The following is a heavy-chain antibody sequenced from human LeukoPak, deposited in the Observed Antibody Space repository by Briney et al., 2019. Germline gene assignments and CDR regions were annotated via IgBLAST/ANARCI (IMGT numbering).Heavy chain of an antibody. J-gene: IGHJ6*03. D-gene: IGHD6-6*01. CDR2: ISYDGSNK. V-gene: IGHV3-30-3*01. CDR1: GFTFSSYA. Sequence: GGSLRLSCAASGFTFSSYAMHWVRQAPGKGLEWVAVISYDGSNKYYADSVKGRFTISRDNSKNTLYLQMNSLRAEDTAVYYCARDGVRYSSSSGHYMDVWGKGTTVTVSS. CDR3: ARDGVRYSSSSGHYMDV.